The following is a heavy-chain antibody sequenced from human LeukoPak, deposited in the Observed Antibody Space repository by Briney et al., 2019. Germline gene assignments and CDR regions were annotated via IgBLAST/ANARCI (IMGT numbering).Heavy chain of an antibody. V-gene: IGHV3-23*01. Sequence: PGGSLRLSCVASGFTLKNAWMSWVRQAPGKGLEWVSTIGGGGGSTDYTDSVKGRFTLSRDNSKNTLYLQMNSLGAEDTDVYYCAKGHRYCTSGNCNSAVDYWGQGTLVTVSS. J-gene: IGHJ4*02. CDR2: IGGGGGST. CDR1: GFTLKNAW. CDR3: AKGHRYCTSGNCNSAVDY. D-gene: IGHD2-15*01.